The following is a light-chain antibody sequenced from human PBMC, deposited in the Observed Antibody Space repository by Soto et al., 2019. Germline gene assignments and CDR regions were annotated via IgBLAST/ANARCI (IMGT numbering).Light chain of an antibody. V-gene: IGKV1-5*03. J-gene: IGKJ1*01. CDR3: LQYQSYWT. CDR1: QSISRQ. Sequence: DIQMTQSPSTLSASVGDRVSITCRASQSISRQLAWYQQKPGKAPNLLIHQASNLETGVPSRFSGSGSGTEFTLTITSLQPDDFATYYCLQYQSYWTFGQGTKVEVK. CDR2: QAS.